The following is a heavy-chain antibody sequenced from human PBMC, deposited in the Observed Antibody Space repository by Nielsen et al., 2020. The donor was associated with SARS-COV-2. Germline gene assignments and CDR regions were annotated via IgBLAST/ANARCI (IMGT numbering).Heavy chain of an antibody. J-gene: IGHJ4*02. CDR2: IKQDGSEK. D-gene: IGHD3-10*01. V-gene: IGHV3-7*01. CDR3: ARDLYCYGPLDY. Sequence: GESLKISCAASGFTFSSYWMSWVRQAPGKGLEWVANIKQDGSEKYYVDSVKGRFTISRDNAKNSLYLQMNSLRAEDTAVYYCARDLYCYGPLDYWGQGTLVTVSS. CDR1: GFTFSSYW.